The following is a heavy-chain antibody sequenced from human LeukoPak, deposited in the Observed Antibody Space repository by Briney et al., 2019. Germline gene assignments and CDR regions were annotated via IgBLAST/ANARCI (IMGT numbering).Heavy chain of an antibody. CDR2: ISYGGSNK. CDR3: AKADRKVMGALHFDY. D-gene: IGHD1-14*01. J-gene: IGHJ4*02. V-gene: IGHV3-30*18. Sequence: GGSLRLSCAASGFTFSSYGKHWVRQAPGKGLEGVAVISYGGSNKYYADSVKGRFTISRDNSKNTLYLQMKSLRAEDTAAYYCAKADRKVMGALHFDYWGQGTLVTVSS. CDR1: GFTFSSYG.